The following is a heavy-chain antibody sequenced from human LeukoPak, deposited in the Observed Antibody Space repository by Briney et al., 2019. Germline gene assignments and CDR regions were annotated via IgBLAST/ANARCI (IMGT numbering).Heavy chain of an antibody. Sequence: GGSLRLSCGASGFTFSSYGMHWVRQAPDKGLEWVAFIRYDGSNKYYADSVKGRFTISRDNSKNTLYLQMNSLRAEDTAVYYCAKDQAYYYDSSGYSPIDYWGQGTLVTVSS. CDR3: AKDQAYYYDSSGYSPIDY. D-gene: IGHD3-22*01. CDR2: IRYDGSNK. V-gene: IGHV3-30*02. CDR1: GFTFSSYG. J-gene: IGHJ4*02.